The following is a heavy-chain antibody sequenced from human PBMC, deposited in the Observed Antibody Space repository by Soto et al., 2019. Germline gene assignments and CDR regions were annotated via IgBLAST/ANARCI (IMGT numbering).Heavy chain of an antibody. D-gene: IGHD4-17*01. Sequence: QVQLVESGGGLVKPGGSLRLSCAASGFTFSDYYMTWIRQTPGKGLEWLSYISSSGTSIYSADSVKGRFTISRDNAKNSLYLQMNRLRDEYTAVYYCARGVLTTVATAAFDIWGQGTMVTVSS. CDR3: ARGVLTTVATAAFDI. CDR2: ISSSGTSI. V-gene: IGHV3-11*01. J-gene: IGHJ3*02. CDR1: GFTFSDYY.